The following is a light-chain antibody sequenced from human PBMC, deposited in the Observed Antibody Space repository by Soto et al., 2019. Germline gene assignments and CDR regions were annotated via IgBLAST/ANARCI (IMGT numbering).Light chain of an antibody. Sequence: EIVMTQSPATLSVSPGDRATFSCRASQSVSSNLAWYQQKPGQAPRLLIYGTSSRATGIPDRFSGSGSGTDFTLTISRLEPEDFAVYYCQHYGSSRTFGQGTKVDIK. CDR2: GTS. CDR3: QHYGSSRT. CDR1: QSVSSN. V-gene: IGKV3-20*01. J-gene: IGKJ1*01.